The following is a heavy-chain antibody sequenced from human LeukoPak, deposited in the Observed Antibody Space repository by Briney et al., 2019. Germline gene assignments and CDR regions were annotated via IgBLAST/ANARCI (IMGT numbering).Heavy chain of an antibody. CDR2: IRNKGNNYAT. Sequence: PGGSLRLSCAASGFTFSDSAIHWVRQASGKGLEWVGRIRNKGNNYATTYAASVKGRFTFSRDDSKNTAYLQMNSLKTEDTAVYYCTRLDYFDSGYGYWGQGTLVTVSS. CDR3: TRLDYFDSGYGY. CDR1: GFTFSDSA. D-gene: IGHD3-10*01. V-gene: IGHV3-73*01. J-gene: IGHJ4*02.